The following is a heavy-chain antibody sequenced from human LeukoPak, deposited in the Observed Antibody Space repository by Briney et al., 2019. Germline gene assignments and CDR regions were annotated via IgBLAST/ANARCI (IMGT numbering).Heavy chain of an antibody. CDR2: IYYSGST. V-gene: IGHV4-59*08. CDR3: ARIRDYGSGTYYNDY. CDR1: GGSMSNYY. D-gene: IGHD3-10*01. Sequence: SETLSLTCTVSGGSMSNYYWTWMRQPPGKGLEWVGYIYYSGSTNYNPSLKSRVTISVDTSKNQFSLKLSSVTAADTAVYYCARIRDYGSGTYYNDYWGQGTLVTVSS. J-gene: IGHJ4*02.